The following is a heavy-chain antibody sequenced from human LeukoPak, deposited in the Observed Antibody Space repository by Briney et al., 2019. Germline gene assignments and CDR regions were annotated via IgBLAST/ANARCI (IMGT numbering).Heavy chain of an antibody. V-gene: IGHV4-30-4*01. CDR3: ARDRSTVDYYGLDV. J-gene: IGHJ6*02. CDR2: IYYSGIT. D-gene: IGHD4-23*01. CDR1: GGSISSGDFY. Sequence: SQTLSLTCTVSGGSISSGDFYWSWIRQPPEKGLEYIGYIYYSGITFYNPSLRSRITISIDTSKNQFSLKLSSVTAADTAVYYCARDRSTVDYYGLDVWGQGTTVIVSS.